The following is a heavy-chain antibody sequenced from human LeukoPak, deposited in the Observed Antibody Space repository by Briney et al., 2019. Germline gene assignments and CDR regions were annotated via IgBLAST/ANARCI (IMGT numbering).Heavy chain of an antibody. V-gene: IGHV4-4*07. CDR2: IYTRGST. Sequence: SETLSLTCTVSGGSISTFYWSWIRQPAGKGLEWIGRIYTRGSTNYTPSLQGRVTMSVDTSKNQFSLKLSSVTAADTAIYYCARGRDSSGYEYYFDYWGQGTLVTVSS. CDR1: GGSISTFY. CDR3: ARGRDSSGYEYYFDY. J-gene: IGHJ4*02. D-gene: IGHD3-22*01.